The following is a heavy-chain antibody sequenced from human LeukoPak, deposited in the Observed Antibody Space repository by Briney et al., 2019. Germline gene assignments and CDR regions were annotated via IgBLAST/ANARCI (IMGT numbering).Heavy chain of an antibody. CDR3: AKDGDCSSTSCYYSDY. D-gene: IGHD2-2*01. V-gene: IGHV3-30*02. CDR1: GFTFSSYG. Sequence: GGSLRLSCAASGFTFSSYGMHWVRQAPGKGLEWVAVIWYGGSNKYYADSVKGRFTISRDNSKNTLYLQMNSLRAEDTAVYYCAKDGDCSSTSCYYSDYWGQGTLVTVSS. J-gene: IGHJ4*02. CDR2: IWYGGSNK.